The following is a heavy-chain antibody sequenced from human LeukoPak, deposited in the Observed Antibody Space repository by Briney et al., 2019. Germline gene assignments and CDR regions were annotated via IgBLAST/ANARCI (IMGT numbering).Heavy chain of an antibody. CDR2: LSSSRSYI. CDR1: GFTFSNYI. V-gene: IGHV3-21*01. J-gene: IGHJ4*02. Sequence: GGSLRLSCAASGFTFSNYIMNWVRQAPGKGLEWVSSLSSSRSYIYYADSVKGRFTISRDNAKNSLYLQMISLRAEDTAVYYCARTYYDILTGYNPYFDYWGQGTLVTVSS. CDR3: ARTYYDILTGYNPYFDY. D-gene: IGHD3-9*01.